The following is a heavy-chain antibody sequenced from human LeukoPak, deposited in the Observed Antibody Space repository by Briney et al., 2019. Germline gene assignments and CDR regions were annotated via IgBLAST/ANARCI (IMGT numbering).Heavy chain of an antibody. CDR2: INPSGGST. V-gene: IGHV1-46*01. CDR1: GYTFTSYY. CDR3: ARSIAAAAGWFDP. D-gene: IGHD6-13*01. Sequence: ASVKVSCKASGYTFTSYYMHWVRQAPGRGLEWMGIINPSGGSTSYAQKFQGRVTMTRDTSTSTVYMELSSLRSEDTAVYYCARSIAAAAGWFDPWGQGTLVTVSS. J-gene: IGHJ5*02.